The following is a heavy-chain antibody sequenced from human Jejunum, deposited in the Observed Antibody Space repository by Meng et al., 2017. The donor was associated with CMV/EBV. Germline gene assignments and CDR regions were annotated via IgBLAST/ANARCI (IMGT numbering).Heavy chain of an antibody. CDR1: GISVTTNY. CDR2: IYSGGDKT. CDR3: ARGAMSFES. V-gene: IGHV3-66*01. J-gene: IGHJ5*01. Sequence: QLVAAGGGLVQPGGSLSLSCAVSGISVTTNYMPWVRQTPGKGLEWVSVIYSGGDKTYYADSVKGRFTISRDSSRNTLYLQMTSLRAGDTALYYCARGAMSFESWGQGTLVTVSS.